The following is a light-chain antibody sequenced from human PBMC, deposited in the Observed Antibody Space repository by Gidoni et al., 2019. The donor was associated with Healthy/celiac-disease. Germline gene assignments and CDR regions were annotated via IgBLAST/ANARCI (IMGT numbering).Light chain of an antibody. J-gene: IGKJ2*01. CDR1: HPVSSSY. CDR3: QQYGSSPYN. V-gene: IGKV3-20*01. CDR2: ATS. Sequence: RHPVSSSYLAWYQHKPGQAPRLLLYATSSRATGIPDRFSGSGSGTEFTLSIGGLEPEDFAVYYCQQYGSSPYNFGQGTKLEIK.